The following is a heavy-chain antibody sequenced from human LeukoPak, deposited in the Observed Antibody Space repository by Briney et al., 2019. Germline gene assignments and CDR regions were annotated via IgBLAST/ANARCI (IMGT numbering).Heavy chain of an antibody. CDR1: GFSVSNYY. V-gene: IGHV3-53*01. CDR2: IYTGGST. J-gene: IGHJ5*02. Sequence: GSLRLSCVASGFSVSNYYMSWVRQAPGKGLEWVSVIYTGGSTHCVDSVKGRFTISRDNSKNTLYLQMNSLRAEDTAMYYCASRNHWGQGTLVTVSS. CDR3: ASRNH.